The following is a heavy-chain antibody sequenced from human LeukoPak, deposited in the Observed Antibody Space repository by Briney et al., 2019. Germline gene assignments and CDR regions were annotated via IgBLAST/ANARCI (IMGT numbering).Heavy chain of an antibody. CDR1: GYTFTSCY. J-gene: IGHJ3*02. CDR3: AREKKVVAGTSDFDI. V-gene: IGHV1-46*01. CDR2: INPSDGST. Sequence: ASVKVSCKASGYTFTSCYIHWVRQAPGQGLEWMGIINPSDGSTSHAQKFQGRVTMTRDTSTSTVYMEMSSLRSEDTAVYYCAREKKVVAGTSDFDIWGQGTMVTVSS. D-gene: IGHD2-15*01.